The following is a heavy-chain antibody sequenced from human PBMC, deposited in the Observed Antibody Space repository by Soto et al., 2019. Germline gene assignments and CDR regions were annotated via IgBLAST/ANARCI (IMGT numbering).Heavy chain of an antibody. J-gene: IGHJ6*04. V-gene: IGHV3-30-3*01. CDR2: ISYDGSNT. CDR3: AREGLRDYYYGMDV. Sequence: GGSLRLSCAASGFTFSSYAMHWVRQAPGKGLEWVAVISYDGSNTYYADSVKGRFTISRDNSKNTLYLQMNSLRAEDTAVYYCAREGLRDYYYGMDVWGKGTTVTVSS. CDR1: GFTFSSYA.